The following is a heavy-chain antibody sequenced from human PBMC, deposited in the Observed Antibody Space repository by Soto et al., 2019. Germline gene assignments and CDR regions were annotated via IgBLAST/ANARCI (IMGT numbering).Heavy chain of an antibody. CDR1: GFTFSSYW. V-gene: IGHV3-74*01. Sequence: EVQLVESGGGLVQPGGSLSLSCAASGFTFSSYWMHWVRQAPGKGLVWVSRINNDGRRTSYADSVKGRFTISRDNAKNTLYLQMTSLRAEDTAVYYCARDVQLQSFDYWGQGILVTVSS. CDR3: ARDVQLQSFDY. J-gene: IGHJ4*02. D-gene: IGHD5-18*01. CDR2: INNDGRRT.